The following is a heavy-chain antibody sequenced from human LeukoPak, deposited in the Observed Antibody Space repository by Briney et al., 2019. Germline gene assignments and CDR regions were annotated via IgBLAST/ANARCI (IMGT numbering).Heavy chain of an antibody. CDR3: ARDLAYSRLDY. J-gene: IGHJ4*02. Sequence: GGSLRLSCAVSGLTFSSSWMDWVRQAPGKGLEWVASINPDGNEKYSADSVKGRFTISRDNAENSLYLQMNSLRVEDTAFYYCARDLAYSRLDYWGQGMLVTVSS. CDR2: INPDGNEK. D-gene: IGHD5-18*01. CDR1: GLTFSSSW. V-gene: IGHV3-7*01.